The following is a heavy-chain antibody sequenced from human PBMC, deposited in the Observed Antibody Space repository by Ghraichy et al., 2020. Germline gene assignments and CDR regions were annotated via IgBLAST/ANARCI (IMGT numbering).Heavy chain of an antibody. J-gene: IGHJ4*02. CDR3: ARDRSSSWYSYLDY. CDR1: GFSFSNSW. D-gene: IGHD6-13*01. V-gene: IGHV3-7*04. Sequence: GSLRLSCAASGFSFSNSWMSWVRQAPGRGLEWVANIKPDGSQKYFVDSVKGRITISRDKAKNPLFLQMNSLRAEDTGVYYCARDRSSSWYSYLDYWGQGTPVTVST. CDR2: IKPDGSQK.